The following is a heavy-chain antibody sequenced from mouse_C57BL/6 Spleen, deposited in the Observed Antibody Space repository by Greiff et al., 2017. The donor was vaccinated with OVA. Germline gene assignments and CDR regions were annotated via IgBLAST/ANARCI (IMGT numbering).Heavy chain of an antibody. Sequence: QVQLQQPGAELVKPGASVKMSCKASGYTFTSYWITWVKQRPGQSLEWIGDIYPGSGSTNYNGKFKSKATLTVDTSSSTAYMQLSSLTSEDSAVYYCALRGVAKGDYWGQGTTLTVSS. J-gene: IGHJ2*01. CDR2: IYPGSGST. CDR3: ALRGVAKGDY. D-gene: IGHD1-1*01. V-gene: IGHV1-55*01. CDR1: GYTFTSYW.